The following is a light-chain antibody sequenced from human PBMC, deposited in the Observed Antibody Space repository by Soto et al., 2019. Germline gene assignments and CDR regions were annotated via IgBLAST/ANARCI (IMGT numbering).Light chain of an antibody. J-gene: IGLJ1*01. Sequence: QSALTQPRSVSGSPGQSVTISCTGTSSDVAIYNYISWYQQHPGEAPKLMIHDVSERPSGVPDRFSGSKSGNTASLTISGLKAEAEADYYCCSYAGSYTFARNVFGTGTKVTVL. CDR3: CSYAGSYTFARNV. CDR2: DVS. V-gene: IGLV2-11*01. CDR1: SSDVAIYNY.